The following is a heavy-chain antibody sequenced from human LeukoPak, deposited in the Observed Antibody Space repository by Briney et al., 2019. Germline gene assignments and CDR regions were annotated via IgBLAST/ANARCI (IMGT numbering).Heavy chain of an antibody. CDR3: ARDGFEVQQQLVHFDY. V-gene: IGHV1-18*01. J-gene: IGHJ4*02. D-gene: IGHD6-13*01. CDR2: ISAYNGNT. CDR1: GYTFTSYD. Sequence: ASVKVSCKASGYTFTSYDINWVRQATGQGLEWMGWISAYNGNTNYAQKLQGRVTMTTDTSTSTAYMELRSLRSDDTAVYYCARDGFEVQQQLVHFDYWGQGTLVTVSS.